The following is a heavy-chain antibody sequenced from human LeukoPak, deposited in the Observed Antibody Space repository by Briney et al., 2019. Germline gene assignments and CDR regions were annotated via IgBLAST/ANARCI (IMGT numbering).Heavy chain of an antibody. CDR2: INSDGSDT. J-gene: IGHJ4*02. V-gene: IGHV3-74*01. D-gene: IGHD4-11*01. CDR3: ARDLNRRVVTVY. Sequence: PGGSLRLSCAASGFTLSSYSMNWVRQAPGKGLVWVSRINSDGSDTIYGDSVKGRFTISRDNAKNTVYLQMDSLRAEDTAVYCCARDLNRRVVTVYWGQGTLVTVSS. CDR1: GFTLSSYS.